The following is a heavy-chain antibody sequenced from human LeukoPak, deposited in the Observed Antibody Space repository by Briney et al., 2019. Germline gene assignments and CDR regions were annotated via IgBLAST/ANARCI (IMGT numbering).Heavy chain of an antibody. Sequence: KSSETLSLTCTVSGGSISSYYWSWIRQHPGKGLEWIGYINFSGSTDYNPSLKSRVTISVDTSKNQFSLKLSSVTAADTAVYYCARDYYGGNPGYYFEYWGQGTLVTVSS. D-gene: IGHD4-23*01. CDR3: ARDYYGGNPGYYFEY. CDR1: GGSISSYY. J-gene: IGHJ4*02. V-gene: IGHV4-59*06. CDR2: INFSGST.